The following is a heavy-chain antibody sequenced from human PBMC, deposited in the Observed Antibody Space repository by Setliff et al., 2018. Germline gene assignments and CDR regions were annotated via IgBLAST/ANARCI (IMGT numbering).Heavy chain of an antibody. V-gene: IGHV3-30-3*02. Sequence: GGSLRLSCAASGFTFSAYDMHWVRQAPGKGLEWVAVISYDGSNKYYADSVKGRFTISRDNSKNTPYLQMNSLRAEDTAVYYCAKDREAWVYYYGMDVWGQGTTVTVSS. CDR2: ISYDGSNK. CDR1: GFTFSAYD. D-gene: IGHD7-27*01. J-gene: IGHJ6*02. CDR3: AKDREAWVYYYGMDV.